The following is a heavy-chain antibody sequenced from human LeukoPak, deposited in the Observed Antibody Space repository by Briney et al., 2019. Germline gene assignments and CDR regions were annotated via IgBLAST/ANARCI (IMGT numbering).Heavy chain of an antibody. CDR3: AKSKFSCIGNNCYSPDY. CDR1: GLPFIRYA. CDR2: ISYDGSSE. D-gene: IGHD2-15*01. J-gene: IGHJ4*02. V-gene: IGHV3-30*18. Sequence: QPGRSLRLSCAASGLPFIRYAMHWVRQAPGKGLEWVALISYDGSSEHYADSVKGRFTISRDNSKNTLYLQVNSLRAEDTAVYYCAKSKFSCIGNNCYSPDYWGQGTLVTVSS.